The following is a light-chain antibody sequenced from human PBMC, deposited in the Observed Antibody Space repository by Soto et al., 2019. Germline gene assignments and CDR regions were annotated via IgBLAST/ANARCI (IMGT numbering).Light chain of an antibody. CDR2: RNN. CDR3: AAWDYSLSGLYV. V-gene: IGLV1-47*01. Sequence: QSVLTQPPSASGTPGQRVTIYCSGSSSNIGSNYVYWYQQLPGTAPKLLIYRNNQRPSGVPDRFSGSKSGTSASLAISGLRSEDEADYYCAAWDYSLSGLYVFGTGTKVTVL. CDR1: SSNIGSNY. J-gene: IGLJ1*01.